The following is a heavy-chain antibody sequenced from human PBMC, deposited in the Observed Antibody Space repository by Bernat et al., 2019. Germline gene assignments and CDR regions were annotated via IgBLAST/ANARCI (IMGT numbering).Heavy chain of an antibody. J-gene: IGHJ1*01. V-gene: IGHV4-34*01. CDR2: ISHSGST. CDR3: ARGLPGPRLKH. D-gene: IGHD6-25*01. CDR1: GGSFSGYY. Sequence: QVQLQQWGAGLLKPSETLSLICAVNGGSFSGYYWTWIRQPPGKGLEWIGEISHSGSTSYNSSLKSRVTISVDTSNNQFSLKLTSVTAADTALYYCARGLPGPRLKHWGQGSLLTVSS.